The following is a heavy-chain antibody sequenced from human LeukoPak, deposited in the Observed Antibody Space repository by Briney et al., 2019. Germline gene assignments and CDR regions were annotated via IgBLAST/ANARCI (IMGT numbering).Heavy chain of an antibody. Sequence: GGSLRLSCAASGFTFSSYWMHWVRQAPGKGLVWVSLIKSDGSSTTYADSVKGRFTISRDNAKDTLNLQMNSLRAEDTAVYYCARDRGYSIDYWGQGTLVTVSS. CDR2: IKSDGSST. J-gene: IGHJ4*02. D-gene: IGHD3-10*01. CDR1: GFTFSSYW. V-gene: IGHV3-74*01. CDR3: ARDRGYSIDY.